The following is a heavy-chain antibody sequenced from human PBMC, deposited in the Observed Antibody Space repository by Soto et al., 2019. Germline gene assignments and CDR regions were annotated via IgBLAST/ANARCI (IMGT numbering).Heavy chain of an antibody. CDR1: GFTFSSYS. CDR3: ARDYCSGGSCFLNWFDP. Sequence: EVQLVESGGGLVKPGGSLRLSCEASGFTFSSYSMNWVRQAPGKGLEWVSSISSSSSYIYYADSVKGRFTISRDNAKNSLYLQMNSLRAEDTAVYYCARDYCSGGSCFLNWFDPWGQGTLVTVSS. D-gene: IGHD2-15*01. J-gene: IGHJ5*02. CDR2: ISSSSSYI. V-gene: IGHV3-21*01.